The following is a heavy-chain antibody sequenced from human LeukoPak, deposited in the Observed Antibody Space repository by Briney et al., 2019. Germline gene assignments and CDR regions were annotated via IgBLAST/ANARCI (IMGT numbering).Heavy chain of an antibody. CDR2: IYYSGST. CDR1: GGSIANSYHY. J-gene: IGHJ4*02. V-gene: IGHV4-39*01. CDR3: ATGRVGFDA. Sequence: PSETQSLTCTVSGGSIANSYHYWGWVRQAPGEGLEWIGSIYYSGSTYYSPSLKSRVTVSLDMSKSQFSLNLSSVTAADTAVYYCATGRVGFDAWGQGTLVAVSS. D-gene: IGHD2-15*01.